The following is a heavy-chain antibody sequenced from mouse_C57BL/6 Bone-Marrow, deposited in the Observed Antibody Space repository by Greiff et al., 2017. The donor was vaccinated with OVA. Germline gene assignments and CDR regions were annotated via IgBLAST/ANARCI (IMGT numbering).Heavy chain of an antibody. CDR1: GYAFSSSW. CDR3: ARAPITTVPYWYFDV. J-gene: IGHJ1*03. Sequence: VQLQQSGPELVKPGASVKISCKASGYAFSSSWMNWVKQRPGKGLEWIGRIYPGDGDTNYNGKFKGKATLTADKSSSTAYMQLSSLTSEDSAVYFCARAPITTVPYWYFDVWGTGTTVTVSS. V-gene: IGHV1-82*01. CDR2: IYPGDGDT. D-gene: IGHD1-1*01.